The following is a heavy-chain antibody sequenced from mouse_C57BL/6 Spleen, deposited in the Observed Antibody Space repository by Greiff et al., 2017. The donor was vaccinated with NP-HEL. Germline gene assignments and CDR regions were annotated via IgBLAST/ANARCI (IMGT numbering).Heavy chain of an antibody. CDR1: GYTFTSYW. CDR3: ARGGYNKDYAMDY. J-gene: IGHJ4*01. V-gene: IGHV1-69*01. CDR2: IDPSDSYT. Sequence: QVQLQQPGAELVMPGASVKLSCKASGYTFTSYWMHWVKQRPGQGLEWIGEIDPSDSYTNYNQKFKGKSTLTVDKSSSTAYMQLSSLTSEDSAVYYCARGGYNKDYAMDYWGQGTSVTVSS. D-gene: IGHD1-3*01.